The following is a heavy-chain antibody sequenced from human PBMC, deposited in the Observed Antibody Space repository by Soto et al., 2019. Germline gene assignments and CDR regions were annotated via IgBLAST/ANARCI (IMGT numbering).Heavy chain of an antibody. Sequence: QVQLQESGPGLVKPSQTLSLTCTVSGGSISSGGYYWSWIRQHPGKGLEWIGYIYYSGSTYYNPSLKSRVTISVDTSKNQFSLKLSSVTAADTAVYYCAREGQSGYSYFWFDPWGQGTLVTVSS. J-gene: IGHJ5*02. CDR1: GGSISSGGYY. CDR3: AREGQSGYSYFWFDP. CDR2: IYYSGST. D-gene: IGHD3-3*01. V-gene: IGHV4-31*03.